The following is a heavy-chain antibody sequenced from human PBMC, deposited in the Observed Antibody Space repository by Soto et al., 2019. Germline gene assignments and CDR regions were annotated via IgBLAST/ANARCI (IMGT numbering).Heavy chain of an antibody. Sequence: QLQLQESGPGLVKHSETLSLTCTVSGGSISSYTYYWCWIRKPPGKGLEWIGTIYYSGTTYYNPSLKSRVTIPVDTSKNQFSLKLSSVTAAYTAVYYWARRDYGDYEGFDYWGQGTLVTVSS. CDR2: IYYSGTT. J-gene: IGHJ4*02. CDR3: ARRDYGDYEGFDY. D-gene: IGHD4-17*01. CDR1: GGSISSYTYY. V-gene: IGHV4-39*01.